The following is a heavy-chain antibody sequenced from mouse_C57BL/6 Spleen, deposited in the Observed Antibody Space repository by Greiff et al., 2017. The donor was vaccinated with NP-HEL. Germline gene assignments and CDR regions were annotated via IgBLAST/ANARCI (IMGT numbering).Heavy chain of an antibody. V-gene: IGHV5-4*01. Sequence: DVQLVESGGGLVKPGGSLKLSCAASGFTFSSYAMSWVRQTPEKRLEWVATISDGGSYTYYPDNVKGRFTISRDNAKNNLYLQMSHLKSEDTAMYYCAQISAVAYWGQGTLVTVSA. CDR3: AQISAVAY. CDR2: ISDGGSYT. CDR1: GFTFSSYA. J-gene: IGHJ3*01.